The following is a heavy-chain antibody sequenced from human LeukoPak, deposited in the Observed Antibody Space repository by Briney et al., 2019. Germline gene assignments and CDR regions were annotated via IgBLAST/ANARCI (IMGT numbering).Heavy chain of an antibody. CDR2: ISGSGGST. CDR1: GFTFSSYA. D-gene: IGHD5-12*01. Sequence: GGSLRLSCAASGFTFSSYAMSWVRQAPGKGLDWVSAISGSGGSTYYADSVKGRFTISRDNSKNTLYLQMNSLRAEDTAVYYCAKGGLRSTLSIYWGQGTLVTVSS. V-gene: IGHV3-23*01. CDR3: AKGGLRSTLSIY. J-gene: IGHJ4*02.